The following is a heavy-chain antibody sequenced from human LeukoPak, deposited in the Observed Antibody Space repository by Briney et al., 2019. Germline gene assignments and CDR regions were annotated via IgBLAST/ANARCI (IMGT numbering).Heavy chain of an antibody. CDR1: GGSISSYY. CDR2: IYTSGST. J-gene: IGHJ4*02. D-gene: IGHD6-19*01. CDR3: ARISGWYGYFDH. V-gene: IGHV4-4*07. Sequence: SETLSLTCTVSGGSISSYYWIWIRQPAGKGLEWIGRIYTSGSTNYNPSLKSRVTISVDKSKNQSSLKLSSLTAADTAVYYCARISGWYGYFDHWGQGTLVTVSS.